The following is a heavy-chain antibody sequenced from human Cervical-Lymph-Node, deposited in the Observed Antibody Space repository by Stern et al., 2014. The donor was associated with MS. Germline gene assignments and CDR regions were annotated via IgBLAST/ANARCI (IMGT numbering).Heavy chain of an antibody. V-gene: IGHV4-61*08. D-gene: IGHD6-13*01. CDR2: VYSSGAT. CDR3: TREGDVLAGSWFDP. J-gene: IGHJ5*02. Sequence: QVQLGQSGPGLVKPSETLSLSCTVSGDSVNTGGFFWTWIRQSPREGLQWIGYVYSSGATNYNPSFQSRVTISVDTSKNQFSLTLRSVTAADTAVYYCTREGDVLAGSWFDPWGQGVPVTVFS. CDR1: GDSVNTGGFF.